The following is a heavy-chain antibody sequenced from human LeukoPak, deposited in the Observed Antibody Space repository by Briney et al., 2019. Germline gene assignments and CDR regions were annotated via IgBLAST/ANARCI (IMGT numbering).Heavy chain of an antibody. CDR3: ARQWIYYDILTGYYGSHFDY. CDR2: ISHSGST. CDR1: GYSISSGYY. D-gene: IGHD3-9*01. J-gene: IGHJ4*02. Sequence: PSETLSLTCSVSGYSISSGYYWGWIRQTPGKGLEWIATISHSGSTYYNPSLKSRVTISVDTSKNQFSLKLSSVTAADTAVYYCARQWIYYDILTGYYGSHFDYWGQGTLVTVSS. V-gene: IGHV4-38-2*02.